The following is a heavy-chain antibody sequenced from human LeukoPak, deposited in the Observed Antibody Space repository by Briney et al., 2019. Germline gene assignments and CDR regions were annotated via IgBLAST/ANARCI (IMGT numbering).Heavy chain of an antibody. J-gene: IGHJ4*02. CDR1: GFTVSSNY. CDR3: ARTERKYCSGGSCYKYYFDY. Sequence: GGSLRLSCAASGFTVSSNYMSWVRQAPGKGLEWVSVIYSGGSTYYADSVKGRFTISRDNSKNTLYLQMNSLRAEDTAVYYCARTERKYCSGGSCYKYYFDYWGQGTLVTVSS. D-gene: IGHD2-15*01. V-gene: IGHV3-66*01. CDR2: IYSGGST.